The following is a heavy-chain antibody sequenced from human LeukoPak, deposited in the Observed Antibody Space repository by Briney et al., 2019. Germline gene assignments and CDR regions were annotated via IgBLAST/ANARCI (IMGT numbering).Heavy chain of an antibody. CDR2: ISGSGGST. D-gene: IGHD2-2*03. CDR3: AKERAGIGYCSSTSCSPFDY. V-gene: IGHV3-23*01. Sequence: GGSLRLSCAASGFTFSSYAMHWVRQAPGKGLEWVSAISGSGGSTYYADSVKGRFTISRDNSKNTLYLQMNSLRAEDTAVYYCAKERAGIGYCSSTSCSPFDYWGQGTLVTVSS. J-gene: IGHJ4*02. CDR1: GFTFSSYA.